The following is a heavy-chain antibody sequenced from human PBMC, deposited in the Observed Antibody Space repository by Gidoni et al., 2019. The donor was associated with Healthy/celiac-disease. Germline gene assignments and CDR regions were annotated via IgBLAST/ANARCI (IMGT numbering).Heavy chain of an antibody. Sequence: QVQLVESGGGVVQPGRSLRLSCAASGFPFSSYGMHWVRQAPGKGLEWVAVISYDGSNKYYADSVKGRFTISRDNSKNTLYLQMNSLRAEDTAVYYCAKEFVDTAMFDYWGQGTLVTVSS. D-gene: IGHD5-18*01. CDR2: ISYDGSNK. CDR3: AKEFVDTAMFDY. J-gene: IGHJ4*02. V-gene: IGHV3-30*18. CDR1: GFPFSSYG.